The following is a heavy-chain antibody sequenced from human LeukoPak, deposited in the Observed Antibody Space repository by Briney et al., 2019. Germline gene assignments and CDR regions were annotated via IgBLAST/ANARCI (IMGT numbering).Heavy chain of an antibody. Sequence: SETLSLTCTVSGGSIGGYYWSWIRRPPGKGLEWIGYIYYSGSTKYNPSLKSRVTISVDTSRTQFSLKVSSVTAADTAVYYCAREGTSSHRLDVWGQGTMVTVSS. CDR2: IYYSGST. J-gene: IGHJ6*02. CDR1: GGSIGGYY. D-gene: IGHD2-2*01. CDR3: AREGTSSHRLDV. V-gene: IGHV4-59*01.